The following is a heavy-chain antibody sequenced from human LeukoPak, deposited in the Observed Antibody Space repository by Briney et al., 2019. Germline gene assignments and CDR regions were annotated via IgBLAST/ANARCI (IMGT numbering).Heavy chain of an antibody. Sequence: SETLSLTCAVSGGSFSAYYWTWIRQPPGKGLQWVGDINHSGSAKYNPSLQSRVTISLDTAKNQFSLKQSSVPGADTAVYYCARGQGTVTTHWGQGTMVTVSS. D-gene: IGHD4-17*01. CDR1: GGSFSAYY. CDR2: INHSGSA. V-gene: IGHV4-34*01. CDR3: ARGQGTVTTH. J-gene: IGHJ4*02.